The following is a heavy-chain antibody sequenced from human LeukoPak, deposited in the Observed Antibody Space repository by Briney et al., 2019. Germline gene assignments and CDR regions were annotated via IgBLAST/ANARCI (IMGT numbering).Heavy chain of an antibody. CDR3: ARSFSYGSGAHGMDV. D-gene: IGHD3-10*01. J-gene: IGHJ6*02. Sequence: GALRLSCAAAGCIFSNDYMQWVRQVPGRGVVWVSRINGDGSGADYADSVRGRFTISRDNAKNTLYLQMNSLRADDTAVYSCARSFSYGSGAHGMDVWGQGTTVTVSS. V-gene: IGHV3-74*01. CDR2: INGDGSGA. CDR1: GCIFSNDY.